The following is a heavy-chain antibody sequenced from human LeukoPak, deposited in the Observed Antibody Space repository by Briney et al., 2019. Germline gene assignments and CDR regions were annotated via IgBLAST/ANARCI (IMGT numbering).Heavy chain of an antibody. Sequence: GGSLRLSCAASGSTVSSNYMSWVRQAPGKGLEWVSTIYGGGTTYYADSVKGRFTISRDNSKNTLYLQMNSLRAEDTAVYYCARANSWNRFDYWGQGTLVTVSS. D-gene: IGHD1-1*01. CDR2: IYGGGTT. J-gene: IGHJ4*02. CDR3: ARANSWNRFDY. V-gene: IGHV3-53*01. CDR1: GSTVSSNY.